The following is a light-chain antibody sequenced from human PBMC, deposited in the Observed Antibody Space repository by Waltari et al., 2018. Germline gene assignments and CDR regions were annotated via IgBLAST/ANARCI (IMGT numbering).Light chain of an antibody. CDR3: MQGTHRPWT. V-gene: IGKV2-30*01. CDR2: KVS. Sequence: DVVMTQSPLSLAVTLGQPASISCRSSQSLVSSDGNTYFNWFQQRPGQSPRRLLYKVSNLGSGFPDRFSGSGSGTDFTLRISRVEAEDVGIYYCMQGTHRPWTFGQGTRVEIK. J-gene: IGKJ1*01. CDR1: QSLVSSDGNTY.